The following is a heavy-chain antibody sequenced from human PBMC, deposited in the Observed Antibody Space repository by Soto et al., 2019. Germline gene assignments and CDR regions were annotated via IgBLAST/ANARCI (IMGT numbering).Heavy chain of an antibody. J-gene: IGHJ4*02. CDR2: IKSKPDGGTT. V-gene: IGHV3-15*01. CDR3: VTGQYCDY. CDR1: GFTFSNAW. Sequence: LRLSCIGSGFTFSNAWINWVRQAPGKGLEWVGRIKSKPDGGTTDYAAPVKGRFTISRDDSRNSVYLQMNSLKTEDTALYYCVTGQYCDYWGQGTLVTVSS.